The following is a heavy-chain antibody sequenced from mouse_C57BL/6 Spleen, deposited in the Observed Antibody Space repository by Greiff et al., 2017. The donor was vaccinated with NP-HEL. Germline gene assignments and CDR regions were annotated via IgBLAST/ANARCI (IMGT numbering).Heavy chain of an antibody. D-gene: IGHD1-1*01. J-gene: IGHJ1*03. Sequence: VQLQQSGAELARPGASVKMSCKASGYTFTSYTMHWVKQRPGQGLEWIGYINPSSGYTKYNQKFKDKATLTADKSSSTAYMQLSSLTSEDSAVYYCARSKITTVVASWDFDVWGTGTTVTVSS. V-gene: IGHV1-4*01. CDR3: ARSKITTVVASWDFDV. CDR2: INPSSGYT. CDR1: GYTFTSYT.